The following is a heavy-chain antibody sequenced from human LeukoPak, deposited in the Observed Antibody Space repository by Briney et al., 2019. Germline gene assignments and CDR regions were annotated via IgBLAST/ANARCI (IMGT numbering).Heavy chain of an antibody. CDR1: GFTFSDYY. CDR3: AREGLGYCSSTSCYGDAFDI. J-gene: IGHJ3*02. D-gene: IGHD2-2*01. CDR2: ISSSGSTI. V-gene: IGHV3-11*04. Sequence: GGSLRLSCAASGFTFSDYYMSWIRQAPGKGLEWVSYISSSGSTIYYADSVKGRFTISRDNAKNSLYLQMNSLRAEDTAVYYCAREGLGYCSSTSCYGDAFDIWGQGTMVTVSS.